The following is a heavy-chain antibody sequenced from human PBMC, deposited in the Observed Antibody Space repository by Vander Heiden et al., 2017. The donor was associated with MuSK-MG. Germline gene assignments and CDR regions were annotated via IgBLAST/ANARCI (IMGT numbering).Heavy chain of an antibody. J-gene: IGHJ5*02. CDR3: AKDATFYCSSTSCLNWFDP. V-gene: IGHV3-23*01. Sequence: EVQLLESGGGLVQPGGSLRLSCAASGFTFSSYAMGWVRQAPGKGLEWVSAISASGSTTYYADSVKGRFTISRDNSKNTLYLQLNSLRAEDTAVYFCAKDATFYCSSTSCLNWFDPWGQGTLVTVSS. D-gene: IGHD2-2*01. CDR2: ISASGSTT. CDR1: GFTFSSYA.